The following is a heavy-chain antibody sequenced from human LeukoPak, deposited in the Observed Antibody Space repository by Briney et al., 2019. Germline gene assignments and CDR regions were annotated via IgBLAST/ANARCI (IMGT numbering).Heavy chain of an antibody. D-gene: IGHD6-13*01. CDR1: GYTFTSYA. Sequence: ASVKVSCKASGYTFTSYAMHWVRQAPGQRLEWMGWINAGNGNTEYSQKFQGRVTITRDTSASTAYMELSRLRSDDTAVYYCARSQEQQLVRDNWFDPWGQGTLVTVSS. J-gene: IGHJ5*02. V-gene: IGHV1-3*01. CDR2: INAGNGNT. CDR3: ARSQEQQLVRDNWFDP.